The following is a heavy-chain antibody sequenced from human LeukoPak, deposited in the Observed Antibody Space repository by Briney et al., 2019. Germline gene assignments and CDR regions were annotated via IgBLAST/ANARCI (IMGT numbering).Heavy chain of an antibody. CDR3: ARARVVAVADDAFDI. CDR2: ISYDGSNK. J-gene: IGHJ3*02. CDR1: GFTFGSYA. D-gene: IGHD6-19*01. V-gene: IGHV3-30-3*01. Sequence: SGGSLRLSCAASGFTFGSYAVHWVRQAPGKGLEWVAVISYDGSNKYYADSVKGRFTISRDNSKNTLYLQMNSLRAEDTAVYYCARARVVAVADDAFDIWGQGTMVTVSS.